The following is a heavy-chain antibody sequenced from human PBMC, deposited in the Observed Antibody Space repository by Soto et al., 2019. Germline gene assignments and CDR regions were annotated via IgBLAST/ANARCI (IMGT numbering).Heavy chain of an antibody. CDR2: ISSSSSTI. Sequence: VQLVESGGGLVQPGGSLRLSCAASGFTFSSYSMNWVRQAPGKGLEWVSYISSSSSTIYYADSVKGRFTISRDNAKNSLYLQMNSLRAEDTAVYSCARGLQGDYGDYVVWAFDIWGQGTMVTVSS. CDR3: ARGLQGDYGDYVVWAFDI. V-gene: IGHV3-48*01. D-gene: IGHD4-17*01. CDR1: GFTFSSYS. J-gene: IGHJ3*02.